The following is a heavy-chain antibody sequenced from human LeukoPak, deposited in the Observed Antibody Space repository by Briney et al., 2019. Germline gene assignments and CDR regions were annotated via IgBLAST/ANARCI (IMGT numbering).Heavy chain of an antibody. V-gene: IGHV3-23*01. CDR1: GFTFRSYA. D-gene: IGHD6-19*01. CDR2: ISGSGGDT. J-gene: IGHJ4*02. Sequence: GGSLRLSCAASGFTFRSYAIYWVRQAPGKGLEWVSGISGSGGDTYFADSVKGRFTISRDNSRNTVFLQMDSLRAEDTAVYYCAKTTAGYSSGRYPGWPIDYWGQGTLVTVSS. CDR3: AKTTAGYSSGRYPGWPIDY.